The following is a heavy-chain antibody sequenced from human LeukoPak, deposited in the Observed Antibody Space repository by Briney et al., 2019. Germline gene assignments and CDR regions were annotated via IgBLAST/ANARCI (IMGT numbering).Heavy chain of an antibody. D-gene: IGHD4-23*01. V-gene: IGHV5-51*01. CDR3: ARLQTSTDNSFDI. CDR1: GYKFNTYW. J-gene: IGHJ3*02. CDR2: IYPGDSDI. Sequence: GESLKTSCKGSGYKFNTYWIGWVRQMPGKGLEWMGIIYPGDSDITYSPSFQGQVALSADKSITTAYLEWSSLKASDTAMYYCARLQTSTDNSFDIWGQGTPVTVSS.